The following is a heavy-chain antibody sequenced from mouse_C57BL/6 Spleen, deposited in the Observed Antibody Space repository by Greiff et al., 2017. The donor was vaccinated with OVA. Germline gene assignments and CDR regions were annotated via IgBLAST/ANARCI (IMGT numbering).Heavy chain of an antibody. Sequence: EVMPVESGGGLVKPGGSLKLSCAASGFTFSSYAMSWVRQTPEKRLEWVATISDGGSYTYYPDNVKGRFTISRDNAKNNLYLQMSHLKSEDTAMYYCAREGGTAQATAWFAYWGQGTLVTVSA. V-gene: IGHV5-4*01. D-gene: IGHD3-2*02. CDR2: ISDGGSYT. CDR1: GFTFSSYA. J-gene: IGHJ3*01. CDR3: AREGGTAQATAWFAY.